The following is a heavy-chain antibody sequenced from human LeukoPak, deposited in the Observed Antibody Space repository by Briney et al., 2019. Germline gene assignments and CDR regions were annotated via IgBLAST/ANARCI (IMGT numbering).Heavy chain of an antibody. CDR3: ARRPTTASEGPFDY. Sequence: PGGSLRLSCAASGFTFSSYWMSWVRQAPGKGLEWVANIKQDGSEKYYVDSVKGRFTISRDNAKNSLYLQMNSLRAEDTAVYYCARRPTTASEGPFDYWGQGTLVTVSS. V-gene: IGHV3-7*01. CDR2: IKQDGSEK. J-gene: IGHJ4*02. CDR1: GFTFSSYW. D-gene: IGHD4-17*01.